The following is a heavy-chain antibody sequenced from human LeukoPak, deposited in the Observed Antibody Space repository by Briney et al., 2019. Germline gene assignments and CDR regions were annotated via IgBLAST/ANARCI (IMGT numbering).Heavy chain of an antibody. CDR3: ARDPYSGSYGDYYYYYMDV. J-gene: IGHJ6*03. Sequence: PGGSLRLSCAASGFTVSSNYMSWVRQAPGKGLEWVSVIYSGGSTYYADSVKGRFTISRDNSKNTLYLQMNSLRAEDTAVYYCARDPYSGSYGDYYYYYMDVWGKGTTATISS. CDR2: IYSGGST. CDR1: GFTVSSNY. D-gene: IGHD1-26*01. V-gene: IGHV3-66*01.